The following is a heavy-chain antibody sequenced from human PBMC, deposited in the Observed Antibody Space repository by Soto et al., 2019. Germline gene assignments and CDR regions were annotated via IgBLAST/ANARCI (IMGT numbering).Heavy chain of an antibody. CDR3: ASPSEQIAARSNYYYYGMDV. Sequence: LRLSCAASGFTFSSYSMNWVRQAPGKGLEWVSSISSSSSYIYYADSVKGRFTISRDNAKNSLYLQMNSLRAEDTAVYYCASPSEQIAARSNYYYYGMDVWGQGTTVTVSS. CDR1: GFTFSSYS. CDR2: ISSSSSYI. D-gene: IGHD6-6*01. V-gene: IGHV3-21*01. J-gene: IGHJ6*02.